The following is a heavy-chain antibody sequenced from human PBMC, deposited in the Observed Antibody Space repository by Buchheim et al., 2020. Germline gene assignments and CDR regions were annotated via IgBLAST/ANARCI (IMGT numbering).Heavy chain of an antibody. CDR1: EFTFSSYA. CDR2: FTGSSDST. Sequence: EVQLLESGGGLVQSGGSLRLSCAASEFTFSSYAMSWVRQAPGRGLAWVSAFTGSSDSTYYVDSVKGRFPIPSDNSTNTLCLQMNSLRAEDTAVYYCAKGSSSNGWYYFDYWGQGTL. J-gene: IGHJ4*02. D-gene: IGHD6-19*01. V-gene: IGHV3-23*01. CDR3: AKGSSSNGWYYFDY.